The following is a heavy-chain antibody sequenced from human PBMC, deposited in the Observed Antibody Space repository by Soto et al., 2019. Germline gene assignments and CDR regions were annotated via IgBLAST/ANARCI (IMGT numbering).Heavy chain of an antibody. V-gene: IGHV2-5*02. D-gene: IGHD2-2*01. Sequence: SGPTLVNPTQTLTLTCTFSGFSLSTSGVGVGRIRQPPGKALEWLALIYWDDDKRYSPSLKSRLTITKDTSKNQVVLTMTNMDPVDTATYYCAGAPLDYCSSTSCLGPGNWFDPWGQGTLVTVSS. CDR3: AGAPLDYCSSTSCLGPGNWFDP. CDR2: IYWDDDK. CDR1: GFSLSTSGVG. J-gene: IGHJ5*02.